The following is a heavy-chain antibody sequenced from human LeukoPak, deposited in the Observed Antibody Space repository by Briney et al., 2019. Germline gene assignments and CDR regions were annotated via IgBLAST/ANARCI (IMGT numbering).Heavy chain of an antibody. Sequence: SETLSLTCAVYGGSFSGYYWSWIRQPPGKGLEWIGSIYYSGSTYYNPSLKSRVTISVDTSKNQFSLKLTSVTAADTAMYYCAGKYYYDISGYFYVDYWGQGTLVTVPS. V-gene: IGHV4-34*01. CDR1: GGSFSGYY. J-gene: IGHJ4*02. CDR3: AGKYYYDISGYFYVDY. CDR2: IYYSGST. D-gene: IGHD3-22*01.